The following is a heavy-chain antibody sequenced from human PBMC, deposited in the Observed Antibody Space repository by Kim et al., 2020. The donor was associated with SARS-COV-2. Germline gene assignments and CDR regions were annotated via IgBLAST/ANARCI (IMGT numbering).Heavy chain of an antibody. CDR1: GFTISDYA. CDR2: VSYDGTNR. D-gene: IGHD3-3*01. CDR3: ARSRTVSTGFFEF. V-gene: IGHV3-30*03. Sequence: GGSLRLSCAASGFTISDYAIHWVRQGPARGLEWVALVSYDGTNRYYAGSLKGRITISRDNSRNTVYLQMNSLRGDDSAIYYCARSRTVSTGFFEFWGQGAQVTVSS. J-gene: IGHJ4*02.